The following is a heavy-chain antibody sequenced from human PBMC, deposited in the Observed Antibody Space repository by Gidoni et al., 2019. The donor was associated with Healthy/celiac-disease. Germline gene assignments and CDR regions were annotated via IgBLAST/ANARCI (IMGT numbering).Heavy chain of an antibody. V-gene: IGHV3-15*01. CDR3: TTDVGNGYSGSYY. J-gene: IGHJ4*02. CDR1: GFTFSTAW. D-gene: IGHD1-26*01. CDR2: IKSKTDGGTT. Sequence: EVQLVESGGGLVKPGGSLRLSCAASGFTFSTAWMSWVRQAPGKGLEWVGRIKSKTDGGTTDYAAPVKGRFTISRDDSKNTLYLQMNSLKTEDTAVYYCTTDVGNGYSGSYYWGQGTLVTVSS.